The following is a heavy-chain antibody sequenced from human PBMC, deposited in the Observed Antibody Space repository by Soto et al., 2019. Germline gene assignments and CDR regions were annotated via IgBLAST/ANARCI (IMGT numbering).Heavy chain of an antibody. CDR1: GYSFTSYW. CDR2: IDPSDSYT. D-gene: IGHD6-19*01. CDR3: ARHQSSRWSSYGMDV. Sequence: PGESLKISCKGSGYSFTSYWISWVRQMPGKGLEWMGRIDPSDSYTNYSPSFQGHVTISADKSISTAYLLWSSLKASDSVMYFCARHQSSRWSSYGMDVWGQGTTVTVSS. J-gene: IGHJ6*02. V-gene: IGHV5-10-1*01.